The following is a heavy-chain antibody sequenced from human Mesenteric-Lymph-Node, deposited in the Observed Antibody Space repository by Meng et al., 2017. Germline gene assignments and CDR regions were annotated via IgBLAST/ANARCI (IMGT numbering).Heavy chain of an antibody. Sequence: QVHLVQAGAEVKKPGASSQVSCKASGYTFTTYAIHWVRQAPGQRLEWMGWINAGNGNTRYSQKFQGRVSITRDTSASTAYMELSSLRSEDTAVYYCARCIAVAGNWFDPWGQGTLVTVSS. D-gene: IGHD6-19*01. CDR1: GYTFTTYA. CDR2: INAGNGNT. V-gene: IGHV1-3*01. J-gene: IGHJ5*02. CDR3: ARCIAVAGNWFDP.